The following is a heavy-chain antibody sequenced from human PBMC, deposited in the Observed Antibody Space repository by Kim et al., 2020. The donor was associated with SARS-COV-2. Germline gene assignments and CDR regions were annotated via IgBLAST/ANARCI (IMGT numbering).Heavy chain of an antibody. Sequence: AQKFQGRVTMTRNTSISTAYMERSSLRSEDTAVYYCARVGAAAALGWFDPWGQGTLVTVSS. D-gene: IGHD6-25*01. CDR3: ARVGAAAALGWFDP. V-gene: IGHV1-8*01. J-gene: IGHJ5*02.